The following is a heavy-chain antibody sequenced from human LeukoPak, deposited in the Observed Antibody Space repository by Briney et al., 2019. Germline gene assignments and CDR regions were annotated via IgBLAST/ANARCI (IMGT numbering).Heavy chain of an antibody. J-gene: IGHJ6*03. Sequence: KPSETLPLTCAVSGGSISSSNWWSWVRQPPGKGLEWIGEIYHSGSTNYNPSLKSRVTISVDTSKNQFSLKLSSVTAADTAVYYCARMLRYFDWLTYYYYYYMDVWGKGTTVTISS. CDR2: IYHSGST. CDR3: ARMLRYFDWLTYYYYYYMDV. V-gene: IGHV4-4*02. CDR1: GGSISSSNW. D-gene: IGHD3-9*01.